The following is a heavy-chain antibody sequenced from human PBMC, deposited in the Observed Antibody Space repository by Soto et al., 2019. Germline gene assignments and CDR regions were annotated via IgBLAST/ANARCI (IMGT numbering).Heavy chain of an antibody. Sequence: QLQLQESGPGLVKPSETLSLTCTVSGDSIISSSYYWAWIRQSPGKGLEWIGNMYYSGSTYYNLSLKSRVTMSVDTPKNQFSLKISSVTAADTSVYYCARIVVIPAAPNYYNYYGVDVWGQGTTVTVSS. CDR2: MYYSGST. CDR3: ARIVVIPAAPNYYNYYGVDV. CDR1: GDSIISSSYY. D-gene: IGHD2-2*01. V-gene: IGHV4-39*01. J-gene: IGHJ6*02.